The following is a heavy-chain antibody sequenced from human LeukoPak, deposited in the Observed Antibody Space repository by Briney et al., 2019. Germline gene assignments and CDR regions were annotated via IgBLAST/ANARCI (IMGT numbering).Heavy chain of an antibody. CDR1: GFTFSDYG. D-gene: IGHD1-26*01. J-gene: IGHJ4*02. CDR2: ISYDGSNK. Sequence: GGSLGLSCTASGFTFSDYGIHWVRQAPGKGLEWVTFISYDGSNKYYADSVKGRFTISRDNSKNTLYLQMNSLRAEDTAVYYCAIGGSGSYWPLDYWGQGTLVTVSS. CDR3: AIGGSGSYWPLDY. V-gene: IGHV3-30*03.